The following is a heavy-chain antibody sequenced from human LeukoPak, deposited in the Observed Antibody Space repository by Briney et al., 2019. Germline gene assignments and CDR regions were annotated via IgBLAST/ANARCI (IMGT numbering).Heavy chain of an antibody. CDR1: GFTFSSYA. D-gene: IGHD2-15*01. CDR2: ISGSGGST. Sequence: GGSLRLSCAASGFTFSSYAMSWVRQAPGKGLEWVSAISGSGGSTYYADSVKGRFTISRDNSKNTLYLKMNSLRAEDTAVYYCAKDHCSGGSCYPYYFDYWGQGTLVTVSS. V-gene: IGHV3-23*01. J-gene: IGHJ4*02. CDR3: AKDHCSGGSCYPYYFDY.